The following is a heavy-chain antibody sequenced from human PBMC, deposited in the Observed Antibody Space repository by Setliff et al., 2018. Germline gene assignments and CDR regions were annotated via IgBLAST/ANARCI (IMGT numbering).Heavy chain of an antibody. CDR1: GYSLSNYV. V-gene: IGHV7-4-1*02. D-gene: IGHD4-17*01. J-gene: IGHJ4*01. CDR2: INTKTGDP. CDR3: ARADHLVTTTFDY. Sequence: GASVKVSCKASGYSLSNYVMNWVRQAPGQGLEWMGWINTKTGDPTYAQGYTGRFAFSLXXXDXATYXXISNLKAEDTATYYCARADHLVTTTFDYWGQGTLVTVSS.